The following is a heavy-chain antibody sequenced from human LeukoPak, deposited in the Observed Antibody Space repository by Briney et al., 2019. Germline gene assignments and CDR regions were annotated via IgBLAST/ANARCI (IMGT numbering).Heavy chain of an antibody. Sequence: SETLSLTCTVSGGSISSYYWSWIRQPPGKGLEWIGYIYYSGSTNYNPSLKSRVTISVDTSKNQLSLKLSSVTAADTAVYYCARRTVVVTASDAFDIWGQGTMVTVSS. CDR2: IYYSGST. CDR3: ARRTVVVTASDAFDI. J-gene: IGHJ3*02. D-gene: IGHD2-21*02. V-gene: IGHV4-59*08. CDR1: GGSISSYY.